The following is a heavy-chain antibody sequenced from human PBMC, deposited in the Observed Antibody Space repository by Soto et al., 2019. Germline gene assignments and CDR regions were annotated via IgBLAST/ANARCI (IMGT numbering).Heavy chain of an antibody. CDR2: ISSSGSIL. CDR3: AREFSGYDSYFDY. CDR1: GFTFSDYY. Sequence: QVQLVEAGGGLVKPGGSLGLSCAASGFTFSDYYMSWIRQAPGKGLEWVSYISSSGSILYYSDSVKGRFTISRDNAKNSLYLQMNSLRAEDTAVYYCAREFSGYDSYFDYWGQGTLVTVSS. D-gene: IGHD5-12*01. J-gene: IGHJ4*02. V-gene: IGHV3-11*01.